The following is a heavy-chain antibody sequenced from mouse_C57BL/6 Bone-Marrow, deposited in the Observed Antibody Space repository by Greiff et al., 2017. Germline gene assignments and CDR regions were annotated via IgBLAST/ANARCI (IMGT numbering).Heavy chain of an antibody. J-gene: IGHJ1*03. CDR1: GFTFSSYA. CDR3: ARMCYWYFDV. V-gene: IGHV5-4*01. CDR2: ISDGGSYT. Sequence: EVQGVESGGGLVKPGGSLKLSCAASGFTFSSYAMSWVRQTPEKRLEWVATISDGGSYTYYPDNVKGRFTISRDNAKNNLYLQMSHLKSEDTAMYYCARMCYWYFDVWGTGTTVTGSS.